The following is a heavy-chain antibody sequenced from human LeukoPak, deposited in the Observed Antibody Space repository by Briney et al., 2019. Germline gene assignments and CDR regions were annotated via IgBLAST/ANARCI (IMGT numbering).Heavy chain of an antibody. J-gene: IGHJ6*03. CDR2: IYTGGST. Sequence: SETLSLTCTVSRGSISYYYWSWIRQPPGKGLEWIGYIYTGGSTKYNPSLKSRVTISVDTSKNQFSLNCRSVPAADTAIYYSAGHGPSYYYAYHIEVWGNGNTVTVSS. D-gene: IGHD3-16*02. CDR3: AGHGPSYYYAYHIEV. V-gene: IGHV4-4*09. CDR1: RGSISYYY.